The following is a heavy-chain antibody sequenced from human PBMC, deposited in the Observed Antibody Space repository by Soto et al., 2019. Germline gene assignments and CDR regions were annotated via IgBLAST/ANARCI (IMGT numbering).Heavy chain of an antibody. CDR2: ISAYNGNT. CDR3: ARDNVVVPAAPDAFDI. D-gene: IGHD2-2*01. Sequence: ASVKVSCKASGYTFTSYGSSWVRQAPGQGLEWMGWISAYNGNTNYAQKLQGRVTMTTDTSTSTAYMELRSLRSDDTAVYYCARDNVVVPAAPDAFDIWGQGTMVTVSS. J-gene: IGHJ3*02. CDR1: GYTFTSYG. V-gene: IGHV1-18*01.